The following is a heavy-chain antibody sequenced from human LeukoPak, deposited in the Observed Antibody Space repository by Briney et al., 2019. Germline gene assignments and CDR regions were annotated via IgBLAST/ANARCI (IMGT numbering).Heavy chain of an antibody. Sequence: WASVKVSCKASGYTFTSYAMHWVRQAPGQRLEWMGWINAGNGNTKYSQKFQGRVTITRDTSASTAYMELSSLRSEDTAVYYCAVMKDIVVVPAAFDYRGQGTLVTVSS. J-gene: IGHJ4*02. CDR2: INAGNGNT. CDR1: GYTFTSYA. D-gene: IGHD2-2*01. CDR3: AVMKDIVVVPAAFDY. V-gene: IGHV1-3*01.